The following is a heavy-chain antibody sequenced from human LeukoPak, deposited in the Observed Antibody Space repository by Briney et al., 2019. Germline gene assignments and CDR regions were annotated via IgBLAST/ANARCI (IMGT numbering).Heavy chain of an antibody. V-gene: IGHV3-23*01. CDR2: ISGSGCSK. J-gene: IGHJ4*02. D-gene: IGHD3-3*01. CDR1: GITFSRYA. Sequence: GGSLRLSCAASGITFSRYAMSWVRQAPGKGLEWVSCISGSGCSKYYADSVKGRFTISGDNSKNTLYLQMNSLRAEDTAVYYYASALFGVVSQTYDYWGQGTLVTVSS. CDR3: ASALFGVVSQTYDY.